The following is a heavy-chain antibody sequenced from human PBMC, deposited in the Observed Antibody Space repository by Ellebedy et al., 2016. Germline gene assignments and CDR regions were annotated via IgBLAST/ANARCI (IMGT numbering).Heavy chain of an antibody. CDR2: ISAYNGNT. Sequence: ASVKVSCXASGYTFTSYGISWVRQAPGQGLEWMGWISAYNGNTNYAQKLQGRVTMTTDTSTSTAYMELRSLRSDDTAVYYCARDGSGSYFPSGGFDPWGQGTLVTVSS. D-gene: IGHD3-10*01. CDR3: ARDGSGSYFPSGGFDP. J-gene: IGHJ5*02. CDR1: GYTFTSYG. V-gene: IGHV1-18*01.